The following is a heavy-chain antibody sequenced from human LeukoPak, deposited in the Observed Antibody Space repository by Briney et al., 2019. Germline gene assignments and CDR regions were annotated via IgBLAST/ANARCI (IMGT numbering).Heavy chain of an antibody. CDR1: GGSISSYY. V-gene: IGHV4-59*12. Sequence: PSETLSLTCTVSGGSISSYYWSWIRQPPGKGLEWIGYIYYSGSTNYNPSLKSRVTISVDTSKNQFSLKLSSVTAADTAVYYCARGLGYWDSSSWSLEKIHPKYYFDYWGQGTLVTVSS. CDR2: IYYSGST. CDR3: ARGLGYWDSSSWSLEKIHPKYYFDY. J-gene: IGHJ4*02. D-gene: IGHD6-13*01.